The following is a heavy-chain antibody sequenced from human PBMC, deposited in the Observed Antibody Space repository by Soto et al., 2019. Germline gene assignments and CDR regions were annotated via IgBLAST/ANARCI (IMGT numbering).Heavy chain of an antibody. Sequence: VSGPTLVNPTQTLTLTCTFSGFSLSTSGVGVGWIRQPPGKALEWLALIYWDDDKRYSPSLKSRLTITKDTSKNQVVLTMTNMDPVDTATYYCAHRLSYYDSSGYYKWDAFDIWGQGTMVTVSS. J-gene: IGHJ3*02. CDR1: GFSLSTSGVG. CDR3: AHRLSYYDSSGYYKWDAFDI. V-gene: IGHV2-5*02. D-gene: IGHD3-22*01. CDR2: IYWDDDK.